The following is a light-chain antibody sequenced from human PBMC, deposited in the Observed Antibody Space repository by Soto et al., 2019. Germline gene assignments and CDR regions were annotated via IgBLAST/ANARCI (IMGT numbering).Light chain of an antibody. CDR3: QQYHSSSRT. CDR1: QRISTW. CDR2: KAA. J-gene: IGKJ1*01. V-gene: IGKV1-5*03. Sequence: DIQMTQSPSTLSASIGDRVTISSRASQRISTWLAWYQQKPGKAPKLLISKAATLESGVPSRFSGSGSGTVFTLTISSLQPDDLATYYCQQYHSSSRTFGPGTKVDIK.